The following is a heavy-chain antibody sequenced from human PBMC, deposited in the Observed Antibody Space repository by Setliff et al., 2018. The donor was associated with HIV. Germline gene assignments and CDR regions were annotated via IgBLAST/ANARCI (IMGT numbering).Heavy chain of an antibody. CDR2: IYYSGST. D-gene: IGHD5-18*01. CDR3: ARTRGYTYGYIDS. Sequence: PSETLSLTCTVSGGSISSSSYYWGWIRQPPGKGLEWIGNIYYSGSTYYNPSLKSRVTISVDTSKNQFSLKLNSVTAADTAVYYCARTRGYTYGYIDSWGQGTLVTVSS. CDR1: GGSISSSSYY. J-gene: IGHJ4*02. V-gene: IGHV4-39*01.